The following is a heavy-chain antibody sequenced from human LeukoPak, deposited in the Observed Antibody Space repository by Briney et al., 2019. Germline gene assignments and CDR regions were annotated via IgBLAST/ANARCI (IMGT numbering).Heavy chain of an antibody. CDR2: VHLDGRT. CDR3: AREGGFYRPLDY. V-gene: IGHV4-4*02. Sequence: SETLSLTCAVPGGSLTSTNWWTWVRPPPGKGLEWIGEVHLDGRTNYNPSLKSRLIMSVDLPENHISLKLTSVTAADTAVYYCAREGGFYRPLDYSGQGTLVTVSS. CDR1: GGSLTSTNW. D-gene: IGHD3-3*01. J-gene: IGHJ4*02.